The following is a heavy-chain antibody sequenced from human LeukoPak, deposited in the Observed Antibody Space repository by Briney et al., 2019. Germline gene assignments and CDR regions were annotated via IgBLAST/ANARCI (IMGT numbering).Heavy chain of an antibody. V-gene: IGHV3-7*01. D-gene: IGHD5-12*01. J-gene: IGHJ6*02. CDR1: GFTFSSYW. CDR3: ARDSRRGYGSLESNYYYYYGMDV. Sequence: PGGSLRLSCAASGFTFSSYWMGWVRQAPGKGLEWVANIKQDGSEKYYVDSVKGRFTISRDNAKNSLYLQMNSLRAEDTAVYYCARDSRRGYGSLESNYYYYYGMDVWGQGTTVTVSS. CDR2: IKQDGSEK.